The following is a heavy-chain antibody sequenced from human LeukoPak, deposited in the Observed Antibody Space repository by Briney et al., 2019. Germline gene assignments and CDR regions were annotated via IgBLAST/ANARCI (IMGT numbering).Heavy chain of an antibody. J-gene: IGHJ5*02. CDR1: GGTFNSYA. Sequence: SVKVSCKASGGTFNSYAISWVRQAPGQGLEWMGGIIPVFGTAIYAQKFQGRVTITADESTSTAYMELSTLRSEDTAVYYCAREGCSSTSCYEYNWFDPWGQGTLVTVSS. D-gene: IGHD2-2*01. CDR3: AREGCSSTSCYEYNWFDP. V-gene: IGHV1-69*13. CDR2: IIPVFGTA.